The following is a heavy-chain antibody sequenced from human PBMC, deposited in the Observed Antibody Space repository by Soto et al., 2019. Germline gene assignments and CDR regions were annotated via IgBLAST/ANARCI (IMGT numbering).Heavy chain of an antibody. CDR2: ITGSGGTT. V-gene: IGHV3-23*01. CDR1: GLTFSTYA. D-gene: IGHD1-7*01. J-gene: IGHJ4*02. Sequence: EVQLLESGGGLVQPGGSLRLSCTASGLTFSTYAMGWVRQAPGKGLEWVSSITGSGGTTYYADSVKGRFTISRDNSKSTLFLQVSSLRAEATAVYYCAIWNYALDYWGQGTLVTVSS. CDR3: AIWNYALDY.